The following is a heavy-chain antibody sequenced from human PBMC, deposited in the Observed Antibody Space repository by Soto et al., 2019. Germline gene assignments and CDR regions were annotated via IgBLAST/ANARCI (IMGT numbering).Heavy chain of an antibody. Sequence: GESLKISCKGSGYSFTSYWISWVRQMPGKGLEWMGRIDPSDSYTNHSPSFQGHVTISADKSISTAYLQWSSLKASDTAMYYCARRVVVPAALVGMDVWGQGTTVTVSS. V-gene: IGHV5-10-1*01. CDR3: ARRVVVPAALVGMDV. CDR1: GYSFTSYW. J-gene: IGHJ6*02. D-gene: IGHD2-2*01. CDR2: IDPSDSYT.